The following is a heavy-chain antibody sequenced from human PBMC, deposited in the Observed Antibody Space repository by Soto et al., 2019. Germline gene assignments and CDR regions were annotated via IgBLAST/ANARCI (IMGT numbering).Heavy chain of an antibody. CDR3: ARDWGSSSWYGYHFDY. CDR2: ISYDGSNK. V-gene: IGHV3-30-3*01. D-gene: IGHD6-13*01. Sequence: QVQLVESGGGVVQPGRSLRLSCAASGFTFSSYAMHWVRQAPGKGLEWVAVISYDGSNKYYADSVKGRFTISRDNSKNSLYLQMNSLRAEDTAVYYCARDWGSSSWYGYHFDYWGQGTLVTVSS. J-gene: IGHJ4*02. CDR1: GFTFSSYA.